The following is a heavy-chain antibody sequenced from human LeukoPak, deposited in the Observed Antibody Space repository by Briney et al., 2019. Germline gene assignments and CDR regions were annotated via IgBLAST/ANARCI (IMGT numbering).Heavy chain of an antibody. J-gene: IGHJ4*02. V-gene: IGHV1-46*01. D-gene: IGHD1-20*01. CDR1: GYTFTSYY. CDR3: ARMSYNYYFDY. CDR2: INPSGGST. Sequence: GASVKVSCKASGYTFTSYYMHWVRQAPGQGLEWMGIINPSGGSTSYAQKFQGRVTMTRDMSTSTVYMELSSLRSEDTAGYYCARMSYNYYFDYWGQGTLVTVSS.